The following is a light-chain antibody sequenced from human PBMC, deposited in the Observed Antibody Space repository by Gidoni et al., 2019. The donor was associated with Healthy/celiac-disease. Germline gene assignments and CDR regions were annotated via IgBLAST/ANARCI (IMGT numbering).Light chain of an antibody. CDR1: QSLLHSNGYNY. CDR3: MQALQTQLT. CDR2: LGS. J-gene: IGKJ4*01. Sequence: DIVMTPSPLSLPVTPGEPASISCSSSQSLLHSNGYNYLDWYLQKPGQSPQLLIYLGSNRASGVPDRFSGSGSGTDFTLKISRVEAEDVGVYYCMQALQTQLTFGGGTKVEIK. V-gene: IGKV2-28*01.